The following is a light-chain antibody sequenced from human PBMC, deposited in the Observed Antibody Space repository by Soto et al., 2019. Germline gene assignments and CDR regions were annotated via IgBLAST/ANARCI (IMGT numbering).Light chain of an antibody. J-gene: IGLJ3*02. CDR1: SSDVGAYNY. CDR3: CSYAGTGSWV. V-gene: IGLV2-11*01. Sequence: SALTQPRSVSGSPGQSVTISCTGSSSDVGAYNYVSWYQHHPGKAPKVMIFDVSERPSGVPDRFSGSKSGNTASLTISGLQADDEGDYYCCSYAGTGSWVFGGGTKLTVL. CDR2: DVS.